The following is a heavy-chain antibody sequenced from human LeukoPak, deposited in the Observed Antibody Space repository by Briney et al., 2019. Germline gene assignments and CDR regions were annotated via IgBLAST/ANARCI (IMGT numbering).Heavy chain of an antibody. CDR1: GFTFSSYG. J-gene: IGHJ4*02. V-gene: IGHV3-30*02. Sequence: PGGSLRLSCAASGFTFSSYGMSWVRQAPGKGLEWVAFIRYDGSNKYYADSVKGRFTISRDNSKNTLYLQMNSLRAEDTAVYYCARGTSSGVLPMSDYWGQGTLVTVSS. CDR3: ARGTSSGVLPMSDY. CDR2: IRYDGSNK. D-gene: IGHD3-10*01.